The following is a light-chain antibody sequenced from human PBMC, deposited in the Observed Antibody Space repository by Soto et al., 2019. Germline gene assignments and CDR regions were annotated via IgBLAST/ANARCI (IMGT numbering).Light chain of an antibody. CDR2: EVS. V-gene: IGLV2-8*01. CDR3: SSYAGINNLV. Sequence: QSALTQPPSASGSPGQSVTISCTGTSSDVGGYNYVSWYQQHPGNAPKLMIYEVSKRPSGVPDRFSGSKSGNTASLTVSGLQAEEEADYYCSSYAGINNLVFGGGTKLTVL. J-gene: IGLJ2*01. CDR1: SSDVGGYNY.